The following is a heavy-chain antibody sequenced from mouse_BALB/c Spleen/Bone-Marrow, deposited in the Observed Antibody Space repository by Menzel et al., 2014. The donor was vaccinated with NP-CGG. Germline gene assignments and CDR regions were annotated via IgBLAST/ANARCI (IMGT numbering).Heavy chain of an antibody. CDR2: IRLKSNNYAT. CDR3: TSMRRRGFAY. Sequence: EVQLVESGGGLVQPGGSMELSCVASGFTFSNYWMNWVRQSPEKGLEWVAEIRLKSNNYATHYAESVKGRFTISRGDSKSSVYLQMNNLRAEDTGIYYCTSMRRRGFAYWGQGTLVTVSA. D-gene: IGHD2-3*01. CDR1: GFTFSNYW. J-gene: IGHJ3*01. V-gene: IGHV6-6*02.